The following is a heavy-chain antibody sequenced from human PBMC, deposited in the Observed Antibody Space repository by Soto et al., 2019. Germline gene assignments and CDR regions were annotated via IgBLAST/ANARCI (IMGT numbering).Heavy chain of an antibody. CDR2: IDWDDDK. D-gene: IGHD6-19*01. V-gene: IGHV2-70*11. Sequence: SGPTLVNPTQTLTLACTFSGFSLSTSGMCVSWIRQPPGKALEWLARIDWDDDKYYSTSLKTRLTISKDTSKNQVVLTMTNMDPVDTATYYCARMVSSGWPRGAAFDPWGQGTLVTVSS. J-gene: IGHJ5*02. CDR3: ARMVSSGWPRGAAFDP. CDR1: GFSLSTSGMC.